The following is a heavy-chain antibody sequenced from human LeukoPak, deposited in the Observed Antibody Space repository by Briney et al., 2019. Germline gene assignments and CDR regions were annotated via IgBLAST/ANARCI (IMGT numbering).Heavy chain of an antibody. J-gene: IGHJ2*01. Sequence: SETLSLTCTVSGDSISSFYWSWIRQPAGKGLEWIGRIYTSGSTNYNPSLKSRVTMSVDTSKNQFSLKLSSVTAADTAVYYCARVYYSSSYDYWYFDLWGRGTLVTVPS. CDR1: GDSISSFY. D-gene: IGHD6-13*01. CDR2: IYTSGST. CDR3: ARVYYSSSYDYWYFDL. V-gene: IGHV4-4*07.